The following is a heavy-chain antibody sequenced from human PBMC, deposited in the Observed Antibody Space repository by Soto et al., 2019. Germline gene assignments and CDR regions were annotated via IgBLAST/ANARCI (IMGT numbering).Heavy chain of an antibody. CDR1: GFTFSSYA. D-gene: IGHD3-3*01. CDR3: AKRYDFWSGYLTDY. V-gene: IGHV3-23*01. Sequence: GSLRLSCAASGFTFSSYAMSWVRQAPGKGLEWVSAISGSGGSTYYADSVKGRFTISRDNSKNTLYLQMNSLRAEDTAVYYCAKRYDFWSGYLTDYWGQGTLVTVSS. J-gene: IGHJ4*02. CDR2: ISGSGGST.